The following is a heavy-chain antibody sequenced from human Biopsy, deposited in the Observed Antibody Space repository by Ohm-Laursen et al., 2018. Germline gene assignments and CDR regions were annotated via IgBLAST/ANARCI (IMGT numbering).Heavy chain of an antibody. J-gene: IGHJ6*02. CDR3: ASGNIGGVGLDV. Sequence: SVKVSCKASGDTFTTSAISWVRQVPGQGLDWMGRIIPILGTVDYGQNFQGRVTIRADTSTTFLELTSLRYDDTAVYYCASGNIGGVGLDVWGLGTTVTVSS. D-gene: IGHD3-10*01. CDR1: GDTFTTSA. V-gene: IGHV1-69*04. CDR2: IIPILGTV.